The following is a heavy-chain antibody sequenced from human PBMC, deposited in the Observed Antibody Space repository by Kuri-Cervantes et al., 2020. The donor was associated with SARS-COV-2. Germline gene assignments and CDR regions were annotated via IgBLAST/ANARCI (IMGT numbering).Heavy chain of an antibody. J-gene: IGHJ4*02. Sequence: ASVKVSCKASGYTFTSYYMHWVRQAPGQGLEWVGIINPSGGSTSYAQKFQARVTITRDTSTSTVYMELSSLRSEDTAVYYCARDVFPAYYYDSSGPTPGMWWGQGTLVTVSS. D-gene: IGHD3-22*01. CDR3: ARDVFPAYYYDSSGPTPGMW. V-gene: IGHV1-46*01. CDR1: GYTFTSYY. CDR2: INPSGGST.